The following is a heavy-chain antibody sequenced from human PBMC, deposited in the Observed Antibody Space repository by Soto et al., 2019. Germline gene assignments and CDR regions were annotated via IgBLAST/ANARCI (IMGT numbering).Heavy chain of an antibody. Sequence: QVQLVQSGAEVKKPGASVKVSCKASGYTFTSYAMHWVRQAPGQRLEWMGWINAGNGNTKYSQKFQGRVTITRDTSASTADMELSSLRSEDTDVYYCERVPRYSIGDLWGRGTMVTVSS. CDR1: GYTFTSYA. J-gene: IGHJ2*01. D-gene: IGHD2-21*01. V-gene: IGHV1-3*01. CDR2: INAGNGNT. CDR3: ERVPRYSIGDL.